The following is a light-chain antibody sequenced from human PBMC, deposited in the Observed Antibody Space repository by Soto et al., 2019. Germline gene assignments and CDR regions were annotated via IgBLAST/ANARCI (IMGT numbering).Light chain of an antibody. CDR2: DVS. CDR1: CSDVGGYNY. V-gene: IGLV2-11*01. J-gene: IGLJ1*01. CDR3: CSHAGSYTLV. Sequence: QSALTQPRSVSGSHGQSVTISCTGTCSDVGGYNYVSWYQQHPGKAPKLMIYDVSKRPSGVPDRFSGSKSGNTASLTISGLQAEDEADYYCCSHAGSYTLVFGTGTKVTVL.